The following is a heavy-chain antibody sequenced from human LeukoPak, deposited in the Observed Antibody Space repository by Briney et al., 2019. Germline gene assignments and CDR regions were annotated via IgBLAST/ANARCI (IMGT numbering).Heavy chain of an antibody. CDR1: GYTFTGYY. CDR3: TRDLGSGYDYFDY. Sequence: GASVTVSCKASGYTFTGYYMHWVRQAPGQGLEWMGWINPNSGGTNFAQKFQGRVTMTRDTSISTAYMELSRLRSDDTAVYYCTRDLGSGYDYFDYWGQGTLVTVSS. CDR2: INPNSGGT. D-gene: IGHD5-12*01. V-gene: IGHV1-2*02. J-gene: IGHJ4*02.